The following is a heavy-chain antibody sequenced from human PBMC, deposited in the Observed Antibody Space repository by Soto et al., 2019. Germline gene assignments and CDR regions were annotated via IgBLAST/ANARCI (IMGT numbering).Heavy chain of an antibody. CDR1: GFTLNNYA. CDR3: AKGRGGSGCLTPRVDF. D-gene: IGHD3-10*01. J-gene: IGHJ4*02. Sequence: EVQLLESGGGLVQPGGSLRLSCAASGFTLNNYAMTWVRQAPGMGLEWVSAISGGGDTTSYADSVKGRFTVSRDGSKNTLYLQMSSLRAEDTALYYCAKGRGGSGCLTPRVDFWGQGTLVTVSS. CDR2: ISGGGDTT. V-gene: IGHV3-23*01.